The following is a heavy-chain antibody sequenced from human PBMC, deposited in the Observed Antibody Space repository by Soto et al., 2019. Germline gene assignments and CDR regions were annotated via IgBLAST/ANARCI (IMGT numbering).Heavy chain of an antibody. CDR3: ARGGVTRGYSYGYSPTFDY. Sequence: GGSLRLSCAASGFTFSSYSMNWVRQAPGKGLEWVSSISSSSSYIYYADSVKGRFTISRDNAKNSLYLQMNSLRAEDTAVYYCARGGVTRGYSYGYSPTFDYWGQGTLVTVSS. CDR1: GFTFSSYS. V-gene: IGHV3-21*01. D-gene: IGHD5-18*01. CDR2: ISSSSSYI. J-gene: IGHJ4*02.